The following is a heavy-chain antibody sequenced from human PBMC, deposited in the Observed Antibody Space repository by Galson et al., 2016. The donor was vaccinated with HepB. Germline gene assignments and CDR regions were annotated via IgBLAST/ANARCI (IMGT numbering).Heavy chain of an antibody. CDR3: ARQAKWFGDNDAFDV. V-gene: IGHV4-31*01. D-gene: IGHD3-10*01. J-gene: IGHJ3*01. CDR2: THFSGSA. CDR1: GGSTSSGAYY. Sequence: TLSLTCNVSGGSTSSGAYYWTWIRQHPGKGLEWMGYTHFSGSAFYNPSLKSQVSMSVDTSKNQFSLQLSSVTAADTAVYYCARQAKWFGDNDAFDVWGHGTVVTVSS.